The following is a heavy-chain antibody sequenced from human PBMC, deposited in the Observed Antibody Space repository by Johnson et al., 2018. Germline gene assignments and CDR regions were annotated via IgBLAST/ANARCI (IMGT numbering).Heavy chain of an antibody. CDR1: GFTFDDYA. J-gene: IGHJ6*03. CDR3: AHPRGGDYAFYYYMDG. Sequence: VQLVQSGGVVVQPGGSLRLSCAASGFTFDDYAMHWVRQAPGKGLEWVSLISWDGGSTYYADSVKGRFTISRDHSKNSLYLQMNSLRAEDTALYYCAHPRGGDYAFYYYMDGWGKGTTVTVSS. V-gene: IGHV3-43D*03. CDR2: ISWDGGST. D-gene: IGHD4-17*01.